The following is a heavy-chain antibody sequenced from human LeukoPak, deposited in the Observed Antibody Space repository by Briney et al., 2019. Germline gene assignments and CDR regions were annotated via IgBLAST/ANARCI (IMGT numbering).Heavy chain of an antibody. Sequence: GGSLRLSCAASGFTFSSYGMHWVRQAPGKGLEWVAVIWYDGSNKYYADSVKGRFTISRDNSKNTLYLQMNSLRAEDTAAYYCAKDSRLQLWDYFDYWGQGTLVTVSS. CDR3: AKDSRLQLWDYFDY. V-gene: IGHV3-33*06. CDR1: GFTFSSYG. D-gene: IGHD5-18*01. J-gene: IGHJ4*02. CDR2: IWYDGSNK.